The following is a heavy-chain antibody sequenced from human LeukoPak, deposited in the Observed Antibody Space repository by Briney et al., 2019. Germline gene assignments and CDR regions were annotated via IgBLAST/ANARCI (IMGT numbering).Heavy chain of an antibody. CDR1: GYTFTSYD. V-gene: IGHV1-8*01. D-gene: IGHD3-16*02. Sequence: GASVKVSCKASGYTFTSYDINWVRQATGQGLEWMGWMNPNSGNTGYAQKFQGRVTMTRNTSISTAYMELSSLRSEDTAVYYCARGTVFRAPKYDYVWGSYRAYDYWSQGTLVTVSS. CDR2: MNPNSGNT. J-gene: IGHJ4*02. CDR3: ARGTVFRAPKYDYVWGSYRAYDY.